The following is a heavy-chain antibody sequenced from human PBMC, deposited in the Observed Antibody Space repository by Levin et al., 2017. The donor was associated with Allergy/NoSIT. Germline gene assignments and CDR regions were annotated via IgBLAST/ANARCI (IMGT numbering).Heavy chain of an antibody. CDR1: GFTFSSYD. CDR3: ARGGNTYYGSGSYDY. CDR2: IGTAGDT. V-gene: IGHV3-13*01. Sequence: GGSLRLSCAASGFTFSSYDMHWVRQATGKGLEWVSAIGTAGDTYYPGSVKGRFTISRENAKNSLYLQMNSLRAGDTAVYYCARGGNTYYGSGSYDYWGQGTLVTVSS. J-gene: IGHJ4*02. D-gene: IGHD3-10*01.